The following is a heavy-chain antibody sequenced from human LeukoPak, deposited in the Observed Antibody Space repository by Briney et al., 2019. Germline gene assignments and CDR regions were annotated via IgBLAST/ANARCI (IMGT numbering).Heavy chain of an antibody. V-gene: IGHV4-39*07. D-gene: IGHD2-2*01. CDR2: IYYSGST. Sequence: SETLSLTCTVSGVSISSSTYYWGWIRQPPGKGLEWIGSIYYSGSTYYNPSLKSRVTISVDTSKNQFSLKLNSADTAVYYCARVRYCSTNRCYDREFDNWGQGTLVTVSS. CDR3: ARVRYCSTNRCYDREFDN. J-gene: IGHJ4*02. CDR1: GVSISSSTYY.